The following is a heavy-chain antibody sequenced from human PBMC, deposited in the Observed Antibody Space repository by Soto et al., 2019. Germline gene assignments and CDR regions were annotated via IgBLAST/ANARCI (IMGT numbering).Heavy chain of an antibody. Sequence: EVQLVESGGGLVQPGRSLRLSCAASGFTFDDYAMHWVRQVPGKGLEWVSGINWNSGSIGYGDSVKGRFAISRDNDKNSLHLQMNSLSAEDTAFYYGVKDESINWYSGHFRHWGQGTLVTVSS. CDR1: GFTFDDYA. D-gene: IGHD6-13*01. J-gene: IGHJ1*01. CDR3: VKDESINWYSGHFRH. V-gene: IGHV3-9*01. CDR2: INWNSGSI.